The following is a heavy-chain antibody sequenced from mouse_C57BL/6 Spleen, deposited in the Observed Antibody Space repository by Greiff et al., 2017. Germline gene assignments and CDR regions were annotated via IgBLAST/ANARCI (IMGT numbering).Heavy chain of an antibody. CDR1: GYTFTSYW. D-gene: IGHD1-1*01. V-gene: IGHV1-52*01. CDR3: ARGWTTVPYAMDY. Sequence: QVQLQQPGAELVRPGSSVKLSCKASGYTFTSYWMHWVKQRPIQGLEWIGNIDPSDSETHYNQKFKDKATLTVDKSSSTAYMQLSSLTSEDSAVYYCARGWTTVPYAMDYWGQGTSVTVSS. J-gene: IGHJ4*01. CDR2: IDPSDSET.